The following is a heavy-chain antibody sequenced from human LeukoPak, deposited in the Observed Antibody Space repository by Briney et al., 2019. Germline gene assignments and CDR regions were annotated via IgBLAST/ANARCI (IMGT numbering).Heavy chain of an antibody. Sequence: GGSLRLSCAASGFTFSNAWMSWVRQAPGKGLEWVGRIKSKTDGGTTDYAAPVKGRFTISRDDSKNTLYLQMNSLKTEDTAVYYCNLLWSGDYYSDYWGQGTLVTVSS. J-gene: IGHJ4*02. CDR3: NLLWSGDYYSDY. CDR2: IKSKTDGGTT. CDR1: GFTFSNAW. V-gene: IGHV3-15*01. D-gene: IGHD3-10*02.